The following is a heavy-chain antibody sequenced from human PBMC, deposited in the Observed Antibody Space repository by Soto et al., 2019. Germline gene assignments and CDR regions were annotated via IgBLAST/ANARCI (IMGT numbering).Heavy chain of an antibody. D-gene: IGHD3-22*01. CDR3: AKESHNYYYDSSGQPGLFDY. Sequence: GGSLRLSCAASGFTFSSYAMSWVRQAPGKGLEWVSAISGSGGSTYYADSVKGRFTISRDNSKNTLYLQMNSLRAEDTAVYYCAKESHNYYYDSSGQPGLFDYWGQGTLVTVSS. V-gene: IGHV3-23*01. CDR1: GFTFSSYA. CDR2: ISGSGGST. J-gene: IGHJ4*02.